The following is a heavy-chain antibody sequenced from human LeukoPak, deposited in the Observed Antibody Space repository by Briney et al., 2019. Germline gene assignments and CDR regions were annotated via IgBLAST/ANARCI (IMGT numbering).Heavy chain of an antibody. Sequence: SETLSLTCAVYGGSFRGYYWSWIRQPPGKGLEWVGEINHSGSTNYNPSLKSRVTISVDTSKNQFSLRLSSVTAADTAMYFCARAYSRSYSHFDDWGQGTLVTVSS. D-gene: IGHD1-26*01. V-gene: IGHV4-34*01. CDR2: INHSGST. CDR1: GGSFRGYY. CDR3: ARAYSRSYSHFDD. J-gene: IGHJ4*02.